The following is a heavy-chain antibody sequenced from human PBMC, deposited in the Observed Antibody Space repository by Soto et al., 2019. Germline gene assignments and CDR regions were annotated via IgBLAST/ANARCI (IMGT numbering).Heavy chain of an antibody. CDR1: GFTFSSYA. Sequence: GGSLRLSCAASGFTFSSYAMSWVRQAPGKGLEWVSAISGSGGSTYYADSVKGWFTISRDNSKNTLYLQMNSLRAEDTAVYYCARRATVTTYYFDYWGQGTLVTVSS. CDR2: ISGSGGST. D-gene: IGHD4-17*01. J-gene: IGHJ4*02. V-gene: IGHV3-23*01. CDR3: ARRATVTTYYFDY.